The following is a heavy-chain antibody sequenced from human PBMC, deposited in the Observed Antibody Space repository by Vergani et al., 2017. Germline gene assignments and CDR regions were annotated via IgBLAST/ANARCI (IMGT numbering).Heavy chain of an antibody. CDR3: VKDNDYDADGPFDL. CDR1: GFTFQAFA. D-gene: IGHD3-16*01. Sequence: EVHLEEAGGGLVQPGGSLRLSCTASGFTFQAFAFHWVRQVSGRGLEWVSGIDRNYGVKNGNSFEGRFSISRDNAKKAVFLQMNNLRHEDTALYFCVKDNDYDADGPFDLWGRGTLVTVSS. V-gene: IGHV3-9*01. CDR2: IDRNYGVK. J-gene: IGHJ2*01.